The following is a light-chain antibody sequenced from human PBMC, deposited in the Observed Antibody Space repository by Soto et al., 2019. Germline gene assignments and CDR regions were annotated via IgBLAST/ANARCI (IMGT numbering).Light chain of an antibody. J-gene: IGKJ1*01. Sequence: EIVLTQSPGTLSLSPGERATLSCRASQSVSSSYLAWYQQKPGQAPRLLIYGASSRATGIPDRFSGSGSGTDFTLTISRLEPEDLAVYYCQQYSDSLTWTFGQGTKVDIK. V-gene: IGKV3-20*01. CDR2: GAS. CDR3: QQYSDSLTWT. CDR1: QSVSSSY.